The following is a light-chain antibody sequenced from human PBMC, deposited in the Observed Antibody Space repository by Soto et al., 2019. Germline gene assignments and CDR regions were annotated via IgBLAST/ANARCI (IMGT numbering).Light chain of an antibody. J-gene: IGKJ1*01. Sequence: DIQMTQSPSTLSASVGDRVTITCRASQSISSYLAWYQQKPGKAPKLLIYKASNLESGVPSRFSGSGSGTEFTLTISSLQPDDFATYYCQQYNSYSSWTFGQGTKVEIK. V-gene: IGKV1-5*03. CDR1: QSISSY. CDR3: QQYNSYSSWT. CDR2: KAS.